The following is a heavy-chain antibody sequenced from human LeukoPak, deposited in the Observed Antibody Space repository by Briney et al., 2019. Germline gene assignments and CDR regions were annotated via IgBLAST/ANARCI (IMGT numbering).Heavy chain of an antibody. D-gene: IGHD3-16*02. CDR1: GGSISSYY. CDR2: IHYSGST. CDR3: ARHLHKGTYPLNY. Sequence: PSETLSLTCTVSGGSISSYYWTWIRQPPGKGLEWIGYIHYSGSTNYNPFLKSRVTISVDTSKNQFSLKLSSVTAADTAVYYRARHLHKGTYPLNYWGQGALVSVSS. V-gene: IGHV4-59*08. J-gene: IGHJ4*02.